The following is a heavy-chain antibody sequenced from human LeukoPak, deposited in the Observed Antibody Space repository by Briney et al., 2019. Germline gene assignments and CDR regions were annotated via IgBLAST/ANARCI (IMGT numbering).Heavy chain of an antibody. CDR2: ISYDGSNK. Sequence: GRSLRLSCAASGFTFSSCGMHWVRQAPGKGLEWVAVISYDGSNKYYADSVKGRFTISRDNSKNTLFLEMNSLRAEDTAVYYCAKALTSGWYLDAFNIWGQGTLVTVSS. D-gene: IGHD6-19*01. CDR1: GFTFSSCG. J-gene: IGHJ4*02. V-gene: IGHV3-30*18. CDR3: AKALTSGWYLDAFNI.